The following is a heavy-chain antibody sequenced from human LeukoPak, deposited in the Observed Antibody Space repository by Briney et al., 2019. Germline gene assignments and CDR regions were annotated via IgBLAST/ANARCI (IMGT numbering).Heavy chain of an antibody. CDR3: ASSVVHDSSGYYYYYMDV. Sequence: SETLSLTCTVSGGSISSGSYYWSWIRQPAGKGLEWIGRIYTSGSTNYNPSLKSRVTISVDTSKNQFSLKPSSVTAADTAVYYCASSVVHDSSGYYYYYMDVWGKGTTVTVSS. CDR1: GGSISSGSYY. V-gene: IGHV4-61*02. J-gene: IGHJ6*03. CDR2: IYTSGST. D-gene: IGHD3-22*01.